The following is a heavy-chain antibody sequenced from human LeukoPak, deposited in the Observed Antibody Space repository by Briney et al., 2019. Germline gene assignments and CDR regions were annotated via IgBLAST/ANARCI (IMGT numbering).Heavy chain of an antibody. V-gene: IGHV3-30-3*01. CDR3: ASHPYGDYGDY. CDR2: ISYDGSNK. J-gene: IGHJ4*02. CDR1: GFTFSSYA. Sequence: GGSLRLSCAASGFTFSSYAMHWVRQAPGKGLEWVAVISYDGSNKYYADSVKGRFTISRDNSKNTLYLQMNSLRAEDTAVYYCASHPYGDYGDYWGQGTLVTVSS. D-gene: IGHD4-17*01.